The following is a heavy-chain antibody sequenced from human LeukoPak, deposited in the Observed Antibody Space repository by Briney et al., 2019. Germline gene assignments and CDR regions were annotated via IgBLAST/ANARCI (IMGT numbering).Heavy chain of an antibody. J-gene: IGHJ4*02. V-gene: IGHV4-39*01. CDR2: IYYSGST. D-gene: IGHD6-19*01. CDR3: ASHQYRSSHLYYFDY. Sequence: SETLSLTCTVSGGSISSSSYYWGWIRQPPGKGLEWIGSIYYSGSTYYNPSLKSRVTISVDTSKNQFSLKLSSVTAADTAVYYCASHQYRSSHLYYFDYWGQGTLVTVSS. CDR1: GGSISSSSYY.